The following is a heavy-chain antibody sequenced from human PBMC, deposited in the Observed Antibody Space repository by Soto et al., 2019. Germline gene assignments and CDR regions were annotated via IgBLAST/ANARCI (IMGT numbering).Heavy chain of an antibody. CDR1: GFQFDDYA. CDR2: ISWNGDVI. J-gene: IGHJ6*02. CDR3: AKDIWQGFYAMDV. V-gene: IGHV3-9*01. Sequence: GGSLRLSCSASGFQFDDYAMHWVRQAPGQGLEWVSGISWNGDVIDYAVSVMGRFTISRDNANNSLHLQMNSLSVDDTAFYFCAKDIWQGFYAMDVWGQGTPVTVSS.